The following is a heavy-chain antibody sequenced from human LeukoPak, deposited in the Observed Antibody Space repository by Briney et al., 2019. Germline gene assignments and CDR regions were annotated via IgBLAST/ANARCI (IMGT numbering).Heavy chain of an antibody. CDR3: ALFPGEGDPFDI. CDR2: IYYSGST. CDR1: GGSISSGDYY. V-gene: IGHV4-30-4*01. Sequence: SETLSLTCTVSGGSISSGDYYWSWIRQPPGKGLEWIGYIYYSGSTSYNPSLKSRLTISVDTSKDQFSLKLSSVTAADTAVYYCALFPGEGDPFDIWGQGTMVTVSS. D-gene: IGHD3-16*01. J-gene: IGHJ3*02.